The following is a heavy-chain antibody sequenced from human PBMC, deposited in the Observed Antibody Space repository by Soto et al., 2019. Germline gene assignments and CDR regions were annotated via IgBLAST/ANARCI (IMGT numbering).Heavy chain of an antibody. CDR1: GFSFSSYA. J-gene: IGHJ4*02. CDR3: AKESMPQHYGDTLFDY. V-gene: IGHV3-23*01. CDR2: FSAGGRA. Sequence: QLLESGGGLVQPGGSLRLSCEASGFSFSSYALSWVRQAPGQGLEWVSTFSAGGRAYYADSVKGRFTIAKDTSKKTLRLQASSLRAEDTAVYYCAKESMPQHYGDTLFDYWGQGTRVTVSS. D-gene: IGHD4-17*01.